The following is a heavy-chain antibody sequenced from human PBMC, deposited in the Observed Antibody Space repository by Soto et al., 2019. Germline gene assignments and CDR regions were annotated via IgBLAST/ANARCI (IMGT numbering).Heavy chain of an antibody. D-gene: IGHD4-17*01. Sequence: QITLKESGPPLVKPTQTLTLTCTFSGFSLSTSGVGVGWIRQPPGKALEWLALIYWDDDKRYSPSLKSRLTITNDTSKNQVVLTMTNMDPVDTATYYCAHTLATVTPSQGYYYYYMDVWGKGTTVTVSS. CDR2: IYWDDDK. J-gene: IGHJ6*03. V-gene: IGHV2-5*02. CDR1: GFSLSTSGVG. CDR3: AHTLATVTPSQGYYYYYMDV.